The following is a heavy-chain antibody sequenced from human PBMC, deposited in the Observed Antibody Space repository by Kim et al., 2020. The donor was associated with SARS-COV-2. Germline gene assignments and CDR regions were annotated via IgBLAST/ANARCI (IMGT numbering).Heavy chain of an antibody. CDR3: ARAVYYDILTGYYSYYYG. Sequence: SETLSLTCAVYGGSFSGYYWSWIRQPPGKGLEWIGEINHSGSTNYNPSLKSRVTISVDTSKNQFSLKLSSVTAADTAVYYCARAVYYDILTGYYSYYYG. J-gene: IGHJ6*01. V-gene: IGHV4-34*01. CDR2: INHSGST. CDR1: GGSFSGYY. D-gene: IGHD3-9*01.